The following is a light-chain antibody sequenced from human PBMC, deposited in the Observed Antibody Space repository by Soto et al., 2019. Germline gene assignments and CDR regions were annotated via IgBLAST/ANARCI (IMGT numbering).Light chain of an antibody. CDR1: QSISTY. CDR2: KAS. J-gene: IGKJ1*01. V-gene: IGKV1-5*03. Sequence: DIQMTQSPSTLSASVGDRVTITCRASQSISTYLAWYQQKPGKAPKLLIYKASSVESGVPSRFSGSGSRTEFPLTISSLQPDDFATYYCQQYNSYRWTFGLGTKVEV. CDR3: QQYNSYRWT.